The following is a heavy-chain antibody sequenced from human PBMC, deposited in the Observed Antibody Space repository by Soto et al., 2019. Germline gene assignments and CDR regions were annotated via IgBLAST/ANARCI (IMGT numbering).Heavy chain of an antibody. CDR2: IRSNDEE. CDR1: GFSLSDARMG. Sequence: SGPTLVNPTETLTLTCSVSGFSLSDARMGVSWIRQPPGKALEWLANIRSNDEESYRPSLKSRLTTTKDTSKSQVVLTMTNIDPVDTDTYYLARIRERSMARYYYGMDVWGQGTTVTAP. D-gene: IGHD3-10*01. V-gene: IGHV2-26*01. J-gene: IGHJ6*02. CDR3: ARIRERSMARYYYGMDV.